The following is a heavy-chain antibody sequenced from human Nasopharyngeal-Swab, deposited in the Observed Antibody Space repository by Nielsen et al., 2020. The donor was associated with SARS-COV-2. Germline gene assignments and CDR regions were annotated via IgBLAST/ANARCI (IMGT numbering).Heavy chain of an antibody. Sequence: GGSLRLSCAASGFDFWKYAMSWVRQAPGKGLERVSTVSNNDGSLTFYADSVKGRFTISRDTSKNTVSLQMNSLRAEDTAVYYCAKDDLCPACAFDAWGQGTIVTVSS. CDR1: GFDFWKYA. CDR3: AKDDLCPACAFDA. V-gene: IGHV3-23*01. J-gene: IGHJ3*01. CDR2: VSNNDGSLT.